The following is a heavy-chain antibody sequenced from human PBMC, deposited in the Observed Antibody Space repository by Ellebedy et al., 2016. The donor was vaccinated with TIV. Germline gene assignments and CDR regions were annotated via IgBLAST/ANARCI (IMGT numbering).Heavy chain of an antibody. D-gene: IGHD2-15*01. CDR3: ARAIGSGDGT. V-gene: IGHV3-7*01. CDR2: IKEDGSTI. Sequence: GESLKISXVASGFTFSNYWMHWVRQAPGKGLDWVANIKEDGSTIYYVDSVKGRFTISRDNAKNSLYLQMNSLRTEDTAVYYCARAIGSGDGTWGQGALVTASS. J-gene: IGHJ5*02. CDR1: GFTFSNYW.